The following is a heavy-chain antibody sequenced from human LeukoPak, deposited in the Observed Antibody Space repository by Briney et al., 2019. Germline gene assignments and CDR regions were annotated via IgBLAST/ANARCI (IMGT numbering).Heavy chain of an antibody. CDR1: GFTFSSYA. V-gene: IGHV3-23*01. CDR3: AKFGDDSLTDI. J-gene: IGHJ3*02. CDR2: ISGSADSGSSGST. Sequence: GGSLRLSCAASGFTFSSYAMSWVRQAPGKGLEWVSAISGSADSGSSGSTYYVDSVKGRFTISRDNSKNTLYLQMNSLRAEDTALYYCAKFGDDSLTDIWGQGTMVTVSS. D-gene: IGHD3-9*01.